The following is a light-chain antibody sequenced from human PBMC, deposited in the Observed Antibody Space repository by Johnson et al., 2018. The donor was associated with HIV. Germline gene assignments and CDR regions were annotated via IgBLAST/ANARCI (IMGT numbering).Light chain of an antibody. V-gene: IGLV1-51*02. J-gene: IGLJ1*01. CDR2: KNN. Sequence: QSVLTQPPSVSAAAGQKVAISWYQLLPGSPPKLLVFKNNERPSGIPYRFSGSNSGTSATLDITGLQTGDEADYYCATWDTSLSTGGVFGTGTKVTVL. CDR3: ATWDTSLSTGGV.